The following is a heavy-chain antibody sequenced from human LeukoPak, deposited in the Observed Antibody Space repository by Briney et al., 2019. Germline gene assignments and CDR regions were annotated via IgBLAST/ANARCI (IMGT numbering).Heavy chain of an antibody. CDR3: ARDFPDNALFDL. D-gene: IGHD2-8*01. CDR1: GFTFSSYA. Sequence: GGSLRLSCAASGFTFSSYAMHWVRQAPGKGLEWVSSITSTSRTIFYADSVEGRFTISRDNAKNTVSLEMNSLRTEDAAIYYCARDFPDNALFDLWGQGTLVSVSS. CDR2: ITSTSRTI. J-gene: IGHJ4*02. V-gene: IGHV3-21*01.